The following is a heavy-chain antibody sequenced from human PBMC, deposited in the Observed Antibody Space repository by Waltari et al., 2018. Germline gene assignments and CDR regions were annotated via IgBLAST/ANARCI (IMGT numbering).Heavy chain of an antibody. J-gene: IGHJ4*02. CDR1: GGTFSSYA. V-gene: IGHV1-69*01. CDR3: ARALDYYDSSGYYFWSPDY. CDR2: SIPIFGTA. Sequence: QVQLVQSGAEVKKPGSSVKVSCKASGGTFSSYAISWVRHAPGQGLEWMGGSIPIFGTANYAQKFQGRVTITADESTSTAYMELSSLRSEDTAVYYCARALDYYDSSGYYFWSPDYWGQGTLVTVSS. D-gene: IGHD3-22*01.